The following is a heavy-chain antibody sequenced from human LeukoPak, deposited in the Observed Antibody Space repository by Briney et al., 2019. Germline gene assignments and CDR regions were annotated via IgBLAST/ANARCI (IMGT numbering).Heavy chain of an antibody. CDR1: GFTVSTNY. CDR2: ISSSSSYI. D-gene: IGHD3-16*01. CDR3: ASLDYVVGADY. J-gene: IGHJ4*02. Sequence: AGGSLRLSCAASGFTVSTNYMNWVRQAPGKGLEWVSSISSSSSYIYYADSVKGRFTISRDNAKNSLYLQMNSLRAEDTAVYYCASLDYVVGADYWGQGTLVTVSS. V-gene: IGHV3-21*01.